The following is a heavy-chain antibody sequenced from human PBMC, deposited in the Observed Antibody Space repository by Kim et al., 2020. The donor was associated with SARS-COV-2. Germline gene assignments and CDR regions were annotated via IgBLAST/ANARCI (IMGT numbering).Heavy chain of an antibody. Sequence: SETLSLTCTVSGGSISSSSYYWGWIRQPPGKGLEWIGSIYYSGSTYYNPSLKSRVTISVDTSKNQFSLKLSSVTAADTAVYYCARLAIYSSSWQLDNDYWGQGTLVTVSS. CDR3: ARLAIYSSSWQLDNDY. CDR2: IYYSGST. V-gene: IGHV4-39*01. J-gene: IGHJ4*02. CDR1: GGSISSSSYY. D-gene: IGHD6-13*01.